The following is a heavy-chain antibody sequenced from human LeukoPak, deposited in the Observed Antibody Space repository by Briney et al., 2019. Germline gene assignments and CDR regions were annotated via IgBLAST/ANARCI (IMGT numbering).Heavy chain of an antibody. V-gene: IGHV3-7*01. Sequence: GGSLRLSCAASGFTFSSYWMSGVRQAPGKGLEWVANIKQDGSEKYYVDSVKGRFTISRDNSKNTLYLQMNSLRAEDAAVYYCARERVDYGSFDYWGQGTLVTVSS. CDR3: ARERVDYGSFDY. CDR2: IKQDGSEK. J-gene: IGHJ4*02. D-gene: IGHD4-17*01. CDR1: GFTFSSYW.